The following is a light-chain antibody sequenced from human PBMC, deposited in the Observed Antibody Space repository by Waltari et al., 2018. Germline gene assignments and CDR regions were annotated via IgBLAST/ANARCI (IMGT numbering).Light chain of an antibody. CDR2: AAS. V-gene: IGKV1-6*01. CDR3: LQDYNYPFT. CDR1: QGIRND. J-gene: IGKJ3*01. Sequence: AIQMTQSPSSLSASVGDRVTITCRASQGIRNDLGWYQQKPGKGPKLLIYAASSLQSGGPSRVSGSGSGTDFTLTISSLQPEDFATYYCLQDYNYPFTFGPGTKVDIK.